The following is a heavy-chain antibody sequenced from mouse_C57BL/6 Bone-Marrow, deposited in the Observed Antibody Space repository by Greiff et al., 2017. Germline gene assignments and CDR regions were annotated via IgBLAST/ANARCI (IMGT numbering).Heavy chain of an antibody. D-gene: IGHD1-1*01. Sequence: QVQLQQSGAELVMPGASVKLSCKASGYTFTSYWMHWVKQRPGQGLEWIGEIDPSDSYTNYNQKFKGKATLTVDTSSSTAYMQLSSLTSEDTAVYYCALYYGSSYGYFDVWGTGTTVTVSS. CDR2: IDPSDSYT. CDR1: GYTFTSYW. V-gene: IGHV1-69*01. CDR3: ALYYGSSYGYFDV. J-gene: IGHJ1*03.